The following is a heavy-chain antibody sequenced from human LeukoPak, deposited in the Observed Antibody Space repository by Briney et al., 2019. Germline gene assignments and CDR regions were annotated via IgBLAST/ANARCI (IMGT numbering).Heavy chain of an antibody. CDR1: GYTFTGYY. CDR3: ARDGVLLWFGDTTGGSWFDP. CDR2: INPNNGGT. V-gene: IGHV1-2*02. J-gene: IGHJ5*02. Sequence: ASVKVSCKASGYTFTGYYMHWVRQAPAQGHEWMGWINPNNGGTNYAQKFQGRVTMTRDTSISTAYMELSRLRSDDTAVYYCARDGVLLWFGDTTGGSWFDPWGQGTLVTVSS. D-gene: IGHD3-10*01.